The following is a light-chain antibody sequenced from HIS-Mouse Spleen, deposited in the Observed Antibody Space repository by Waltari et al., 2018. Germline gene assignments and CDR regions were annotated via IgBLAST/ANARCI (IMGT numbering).Light chain of an antibody. J-gene: IGKJ4*01. V-gene: IGKV2-28*01. CDR2: LGS. CDR3: MQALQTPLT. Sequence: DIVMTESLLSLPVTSGEPAFISCRSSQSLLHSNGYNYLDWYLQKHGKSLQLLIDLGSNRASGGPDRFSGSGSGTDFTLKISRVEAEDVGVYYCMQALQTPLTFGGGTKVEIK. CDR1: QSLLHSNGYNY.